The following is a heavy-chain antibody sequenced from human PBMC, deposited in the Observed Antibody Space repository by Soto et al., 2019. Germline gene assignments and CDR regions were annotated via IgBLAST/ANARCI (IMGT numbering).Heavy chain of an antibody. Sequence: EVQLVESGGGLVQPGGSLRLSCAASGFTFSSYSMNWVRQAPGKGLEWVSYISSSSSTIYYADSVKGRFTISRDNAKNSRYLQMNSLRAEDTAVYYFARHPERIAQIGWFDPWGQGTLVTVSS. CDR1: GFTFSSYS. J-gene: IGHJ5*02. CDR3: ARHPERIAQIGWFDP. D-gene: IGHD6-13*01. V-gene: IGHV3-48*01. CDR2: ISSSSSTI.